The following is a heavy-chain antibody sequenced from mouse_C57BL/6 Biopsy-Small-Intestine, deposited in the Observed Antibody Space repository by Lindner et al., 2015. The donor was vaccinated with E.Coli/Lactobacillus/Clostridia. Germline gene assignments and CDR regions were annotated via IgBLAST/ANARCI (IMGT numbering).Heavy chain of an antibody. V-gene: IGHV1-82*01. CDR1: GYAFSSSW. Sequence: VQLQESGPELVKPGASVKLSCKASGYAFSSSWMNWVKQRPGKGLEWIGRIYPGDGDTDYNGKFKGKATLTADQSSSTAYMQLSSLTSEDTAVYYCARSSYGYDGRGFGYWGQGTTLTVSS. J-gene: IGHJ2*01. D-gene: IGHD2-2*01. CDR3: ARSSYGYDGRGFGY. CDR2: IYPGDGDT.